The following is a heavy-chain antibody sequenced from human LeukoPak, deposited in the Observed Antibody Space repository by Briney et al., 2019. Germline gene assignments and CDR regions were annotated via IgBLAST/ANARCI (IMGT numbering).Heavy chain of an antibody. Sequence: ETLSLTCSVSAASISDYYWSWIRLPPGKGLEWVANINQDGSVKYYVDSVKGRFTISRDNAKNSLYVEMKSLRVEDTAVYYCARIGYSSSSLDYWGQGTLVTVSS. V-gene: IGHV3-7*01. CDR3: ARIGYSSSSLDY. D-gene: IGHD6-6*01. CDR1: AASISDYY. J-gene: IGHJ4*02. CDR2: INQDGSVK.